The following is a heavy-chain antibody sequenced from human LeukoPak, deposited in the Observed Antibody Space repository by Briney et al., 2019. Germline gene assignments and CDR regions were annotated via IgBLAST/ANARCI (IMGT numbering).Heavy chain of an antibody. CDR2: ISSSSSYI. CDR1: GFTFSSYS. V-gene: IGHV3-21*01. J-gene: IGHJ4*02. Sequence: GGSLRLSCAASGFTFSSYSMNWVRQAPGKGLEWVSSISSSSSYIYYADSVKGRFTISRDNAKNSLYLQINSLRAEDTAVYYCARDSDANVLRYFDWLSDFDYWGQGTLVTVSS. D-gene: IGHD3-9*01. CDR3: ARDSDANVLRYFDWLSDFDY.